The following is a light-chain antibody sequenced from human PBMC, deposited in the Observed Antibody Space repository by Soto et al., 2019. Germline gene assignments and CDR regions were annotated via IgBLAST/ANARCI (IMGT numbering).Light chain of an antibody. V-gene: IGKV3D-11*02. CDR3: QQRSNWQVT. CDR2: DAS. Sequence: EIVLTQSPGTLSLSPGERATLSCRASQSVSNNYLAWYQQKPGQPPRLLIYDASNRATGIPARFSGSGSGTDFTLTISSLEPEDFAVYYCQQRSNWQVTFGQGTRLEIK. CDR1: QSVSNNY. J-gene: IGKJ5*01.